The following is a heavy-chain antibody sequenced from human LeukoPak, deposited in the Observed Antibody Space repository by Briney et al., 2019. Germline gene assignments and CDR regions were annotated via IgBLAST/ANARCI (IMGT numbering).Heavy chain of an antibody. CDR1: GGSFSGYY. J-gene: IGHJ3*02. D-gene: IGHD6-13*01. V-gene: IGHV4-34*01. CDR3: AAGYSSSWFHAFDI. CDR2: INHSGST. Sequence: SETLSLTCAVYGGSFSGYYWSWIRQPPGKGLEWIGEINHSGSTNYNPSLKSRVTMSVDTSKNQFSLKLSSVTAADTAVYYCAAGYSSSWFHAFDIWGQGTMVTVSS.